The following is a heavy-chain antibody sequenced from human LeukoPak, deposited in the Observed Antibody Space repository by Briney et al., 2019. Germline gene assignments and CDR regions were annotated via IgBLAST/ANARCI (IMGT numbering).Heavy chain of an antibody. V-gene: IGHV3-23*01. Sequence: GGSLRLSCAASGFTFGNYALGWVRQTPEKGLEWVSAISDSGGDTYYTDSVKGRFTISRDNAKNTLYLQMSSLRADDTAVYYCAKGSPFLRLTDYWGQGTLVTVSS. CDR3: AKGSPFLRLTDY. J-gene: IGHJ4*02. CDR2: ISDSGGDT. D-gene: IGHD2-15*01. CDR1: GFTFGNYA.